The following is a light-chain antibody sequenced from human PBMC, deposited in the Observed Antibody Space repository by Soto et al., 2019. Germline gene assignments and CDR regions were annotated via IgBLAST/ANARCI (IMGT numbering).Light chain of an antibody. Sequence: QSVLTQPPSVSEAPGQRVTISCTGSSSNIGAGYEAHWYQQVPGTAPNLLIYENNNRPSGVPDRFSGSKSGTSASLAITGLQAEDEAEYYCQSYDSSLSGDVFGTGTKVTVL. CDR1: SSNIGAGYE. CDR2: ENN. J-gene: IGLJ1*01. CDR3: QSYDSSLSGDV. V-gene: IGLV1-40*01.